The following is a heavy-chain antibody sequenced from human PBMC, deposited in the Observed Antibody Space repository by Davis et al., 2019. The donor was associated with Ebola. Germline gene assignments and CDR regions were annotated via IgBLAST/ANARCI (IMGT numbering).Heavy chain of an antibody. Sequence: ASVKVSCKASGYTFTGYYMHWVRQAPGQGLEWMGRINPNSGGTNYAQKFQGRVTMTRDTSISTAYMELSRLRSDDTAVYYCARVYRDDSSGYYSPLGYWGQGTLVTVSS. D-gene: IGHD3-22*01. CDR2: INPNSGGT. V-gene: IGHV1-2*06. CDR3: ARVYRDDSSGYYSPLGY. CDR1: GYTFTGYY. J-gene: IGHJ4*02.